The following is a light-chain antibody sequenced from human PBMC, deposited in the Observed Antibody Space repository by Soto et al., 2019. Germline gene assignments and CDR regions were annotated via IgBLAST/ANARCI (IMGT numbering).Light chain of an antibody. CDR2: DVS. CDR3: SSYTGRGTLA. J-gene: IGLJ2*01. Sequence: QSALTQPASVSGSPGQSITISCTGTSSDVGGYNYVSWYQQHPGKIPKLMIYDVSDRPSGVPSRFSGSKFGNTATLTIFGLQADDEADYYCSSYTGRGTLAFGGGTKLTVL. CDR1: SSDVGGYNY. V-gene: IGLV2-14*01.